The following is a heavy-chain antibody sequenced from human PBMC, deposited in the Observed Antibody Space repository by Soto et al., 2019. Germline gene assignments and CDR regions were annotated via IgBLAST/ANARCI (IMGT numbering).Heavy chain of an antibody. CDR1: GYTFTSYG. Sequence: ASVKVSCKASGYTFTSYGISWVRQAPGQGLEWMGWISAYNGNTNYAQKLQGRVTMTTDTSTSTAYMELSSLRSEDTAVYYCASLCTKGVCSRNTWFAPGGQGTQVTV. J-gene: IGHJ5*02. D-gene: IGHD2-8*01. CDR3: ASLCTKGVCSRNTWFAP. V-gene: IGHV1-18*01. CDR2: ISAYNGNT.